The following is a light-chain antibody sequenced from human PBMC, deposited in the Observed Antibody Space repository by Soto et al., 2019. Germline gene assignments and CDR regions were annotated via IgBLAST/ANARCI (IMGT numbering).Light chain of an antibody. CDR3: SSYAASNYLGV. Sequence: QSALTQPPYASGSPGQSVTISCIGTSSDVGGYNYVSWYQQHPGKAPKLMIYEVSKRPSGVPDRFSGSKSGNTASLTVSGLQAEDEADYYCSSYAASNYLGVFGGGTKLTVL. CDR2: EVS. V-gene: IGLV2-8*01. J-gene: IGLJ2*01. CDR1: SSDVGGYNY.